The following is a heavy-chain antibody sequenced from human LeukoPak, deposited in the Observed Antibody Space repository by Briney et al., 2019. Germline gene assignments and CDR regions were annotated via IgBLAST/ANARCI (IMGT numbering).Heavy chain of an antibody. V-gene: IGHV1-2*02. CDR3: ARDLSWGYCSSTSCSPFDY. D-gene: IGHD2-2*01. Sequence: ASVKVSCKASGYPFTRYYMHWVRQAPGQGLEWMGWINPNSGGTNYAQKFQGRVTMTRDTSISTAYMELIRLRSDDTAVYYCARDLSWGYCSSTSCSPFDYWGQGTLVTVSS. CDR2: INPNSGGT. CDR1: GYPFTRYY. J-gene: IGHJ4*02.